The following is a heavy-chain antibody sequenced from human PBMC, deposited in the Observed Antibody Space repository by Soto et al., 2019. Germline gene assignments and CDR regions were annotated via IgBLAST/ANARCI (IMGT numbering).Heavy chain of an antibody. CDR3: AKEQTYYYDYYYMDV. Sequence: GGSLRLSCAASGFTFSSYGMHWVRQAPGKGLEWVAVISYDGSNKYYADSVKGRFTISRDNSKNTLYLQMNSLRAEDTAVYYCAKEQTYYYDYYYMDVWGKGTTVTVSS. J-gene: IGHJ6*03. CDR2: ISYDGSNK. V-gene: IGHV3-30*18. CDR1: GFTFSSYG.